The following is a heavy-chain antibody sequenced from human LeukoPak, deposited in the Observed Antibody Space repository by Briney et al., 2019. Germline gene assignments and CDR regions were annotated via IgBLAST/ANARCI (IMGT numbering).Heavy chain of an antibody. Sequence: SETLSLTCAVYGGSSSGYYWSWIRQPPGKGLEWIGEINHSGSTNYNPSLKSRVTISVDTSKNQFSLKLSSVTAADTAVYYCARGQENGDYDIDYWGQGTLVTVSS. CDR1: GGSSSGYY. D-gene: IGHD4-17*01. CDR3: ARGQENGDYDIDY. CDR2: INHSGST. V-gene: IGHV4-34*01. J-gene: IGHJ4*02.